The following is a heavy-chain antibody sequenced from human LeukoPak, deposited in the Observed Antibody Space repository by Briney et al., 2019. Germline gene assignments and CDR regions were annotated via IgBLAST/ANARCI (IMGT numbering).Heavy chain of an antibody. CDR3: ARVHSIAAAGTPPMGGY. CDR2: ITSGGSTM. CDR1: GFPFSDYY. D-gene: IGHD6-13*01. J-gene: IGHJ4*02. V-gene: IGHV3-11*04. Sequence: GGSLRLSCAASGFPFSDYYMSWIRQAPGKGLEWVSYITSGGSTMYYADSVKGRFTISRDNAKNSLFLQMNSLRAEDTAVYYCARVHSIAAAGTPPMGGYWGQGTLVTVSS.